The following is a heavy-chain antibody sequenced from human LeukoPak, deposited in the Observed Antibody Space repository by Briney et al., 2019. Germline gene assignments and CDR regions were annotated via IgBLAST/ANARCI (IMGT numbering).Heavy chain of an antibody. J-gene: IGHJ4*02. CDR2: FDPENAEI. Sequence: ASVKVSCKLSGNTLRELPIQWVRQAGGKGLEWMAGFDPENAEIVYAQKFQGRVTMTEDTSTNTAYMELTSLTSDDTTLYYCATRGSDFWSGFDYWGQGTQVTVSS. D-gene: IGHD3-3*01. CDR3: ATRGSDFWSGFDY. V-gene: IGHV1-24*01. CDR1: GNTLRELP.